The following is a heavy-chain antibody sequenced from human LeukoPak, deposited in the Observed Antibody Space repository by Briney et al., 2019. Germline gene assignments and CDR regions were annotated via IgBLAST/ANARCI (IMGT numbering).Heavy chain of an antibody. CDR2: TYISGST. J-gene: IGHJ3*02. Sequence: SETLSLTCTVSGGSISGYYWSWIRQPAGKGLEWIGRTYISGSTNYNPSLKSRVTMSLDTSKNQFSLKLSSVTAADTAVYYCAREPYYYDTSGSDAFDIWGQGTMVTVSS. CDR1: GGSISGYY. V-gene: IGHV4-4*07. D-gene: IGHD3-22*01. CDR3: AREPYYYDTSGSDAFDI.